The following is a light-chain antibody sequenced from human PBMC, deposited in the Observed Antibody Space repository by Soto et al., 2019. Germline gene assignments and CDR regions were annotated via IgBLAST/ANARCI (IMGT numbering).Light chain of an antibody. Sequence: IQLTQSPSSLSASVGDRVTITCRASQGISSYLAWYQQKPGKAPKLLIYAASTLQSGVPSRFSGSGSGTDFTPTISSLQPEDFATYYCQQLNSYLFGGGTKVEIK. J-gene: IGKJ4*01. CDR1: QGISSY. CDR3: QQLNSYL. V-gene: IGKV1-9*01. CDR2: AAS.